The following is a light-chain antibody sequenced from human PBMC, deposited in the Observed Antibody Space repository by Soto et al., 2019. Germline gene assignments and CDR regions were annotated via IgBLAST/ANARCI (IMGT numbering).Light chain of an antibody. CDR2: ATS. Sequence: EIVLTQSPATLSVSPWERTTLXCRTSQSVTTNLAWYQQKPGQAPRLLIYATSIRAPGIPARFSGSGSGTDFTLTISSLQSEDFAVYHCQQYNNWPPITFGQGTRLEI. V-gene: IGKV3-15*01. CDR3: QQYNNWPPIT. CDR1: QSVTTN. J-gene: IGKJ5*01.